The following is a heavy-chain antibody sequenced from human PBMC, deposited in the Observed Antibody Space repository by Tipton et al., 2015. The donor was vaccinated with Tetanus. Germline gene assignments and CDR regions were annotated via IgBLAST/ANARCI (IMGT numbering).Heavy chain of an antibody. CDR3: AREADCSGGSCFSGDFDN. J-gene: IGHJ4*02. CDR1: GFIFSSYG. D-gene: IGHD2-15*01. CDR2: SWYDGTDK. V-gene: IGHV3-33*01. Sequence: PRLSCAASGFIFSSYGIHWVQAPGKGLEWVAVSWYDGTDKYYADSVKGRFTISRDNSKNTLYLQMNSLRAEDTAVYYCAREADCSGGSCFSGDFDNWGQGTQVTVSS.